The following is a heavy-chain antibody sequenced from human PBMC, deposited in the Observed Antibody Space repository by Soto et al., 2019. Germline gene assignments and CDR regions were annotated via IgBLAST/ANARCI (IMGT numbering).Heavy chain of an antibody. D-gene: IGHD2-15*01. J-gene: IGHJ4*02. CDR2: ISASGHSA. Sequence: GGSLRLSCTASGFSLGDYGMNWVRQTPGKGLEWVSTISASGHSAYSADSVKGRLIISRDNSKNTLYLQMNSLRAEDTAVYYCARSALLWWALDYWGQGTLVTVSS. V-gene: IGHV3-23*01. CDR3: ARSALLWWALDY. CDR1: GFSLGDYG.